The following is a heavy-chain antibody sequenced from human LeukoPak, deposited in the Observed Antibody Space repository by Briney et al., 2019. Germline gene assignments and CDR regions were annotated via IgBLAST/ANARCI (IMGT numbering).Heavy chain of an antibody. D-gene: IGHD7-27*01. J-gene: IGHJ3*02. CDR1: GDSFSTNSAT. CDR2: TYYRSKWYN. V-gene: IGHV6-1*01. CDR3: ARDQGLGRYAFDI. Sequence: SQTLSLTCAISGDSFSTNSATWNWIRQSPSRGLEWLGRTYYRSKWYNDYAVSVKSRITINPDTSKNQFSLQLNSVTPEDTAVYYCARDQGLGRYAFDIWGQGTMVTVSP.